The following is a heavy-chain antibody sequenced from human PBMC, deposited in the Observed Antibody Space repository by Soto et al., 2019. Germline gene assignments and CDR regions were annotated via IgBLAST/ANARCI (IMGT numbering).Heavy chain of an antibody. V-gene: IGHV1-18*01. CDR1: XXTXTTYG. CDR2: ISTYNGNT. D-gene: IGHD3-22*01. Sequence: QVQLVQSGAEVKKXGAXVKVXXKASXXTXTTYGMSWVRQAPGQGLDWMGWISTYNGNTKYAERLQGRVTMTTDTTSSTAYMELRSLRSDDTAVYYCARGPTDYYDNSGDYFLDYWGQGTLVTVSS. J-gene: IGHJ4*02. CDR3: ARGPTDYYDNSGDYFLDY.